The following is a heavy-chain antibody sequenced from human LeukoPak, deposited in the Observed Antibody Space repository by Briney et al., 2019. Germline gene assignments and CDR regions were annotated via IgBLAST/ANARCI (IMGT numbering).Heavy chain of an antibody. CDR2: ISYDGSNK. J-gene: IGHJ6*02. V-gene: IGHV3-30-3*01. CDR3: ARGTNWGQRYYYYYGMDV. CDR1: GFTFSSYA. D-gene: IGHD7-27*01. Sequence: GRSLRLSCAASGFTFSSYAMHWVRQAPGKGLEWVAVISYDGSNKYYADSVKGRFTISRDNSKNTLYLQMNSLRAEDTAVYYCARGTNWGQRYYYYYGMDVLGQGTTVTVSS.